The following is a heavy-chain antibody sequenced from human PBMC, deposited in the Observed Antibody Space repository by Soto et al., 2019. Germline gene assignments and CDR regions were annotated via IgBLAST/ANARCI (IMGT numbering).Heavy chain of an antibody. D-gene: IGHD3-10*01. Sequence: WWSLRLSCAASGFTVSSNYMSWFRQAPGKGLEWVSVIYSGGSTYYADSVKGRFTISRDNSKNTLYLQMNSLRAEDTAVYYCARDLGSMAGYAFDIWGQGTMVTFSS. CDR2: IYSGGST. V-gene: IGHV3-53*01. J-gene: IGHJ3*02. CDR3: ARDLGSMAGYAFDI. CDR1: GFTVSSNY.